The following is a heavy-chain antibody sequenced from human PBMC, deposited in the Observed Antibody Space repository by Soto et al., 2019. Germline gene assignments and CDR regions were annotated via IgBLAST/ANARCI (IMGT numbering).Heavy chain of an antibody. CDR1: GFTFSSYG. D-gene: IGHD2-15*01. J-gene: IGHJ4*02. V-gene: IGHV3-30*18. Sequence: QVQLVESGGGVVQPGRSLRLSCAASGFTFSSYGMHWVRQAPGKGLEWVAVISYGGSNKYYADSVKGRFTISRDNSKNTLYLQMNSLRAEDTAVYYCAKGHCSGGSCYLDYWGQGTLVTVSS. CDR2: ISYGGSNK. CDR3: AKGHCSGGSCYLDY.